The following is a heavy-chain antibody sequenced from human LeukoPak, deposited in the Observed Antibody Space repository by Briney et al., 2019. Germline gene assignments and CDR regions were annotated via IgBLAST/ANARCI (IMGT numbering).Heavy chain of an antibody. J-gene: IGHJ6*04. Sequence: GGSLRLSCAASGFTFSGSAMHWVRQASGKGLEWVGRIRSKANSYATAYAASVKGRFTISRDDSKNTAYLQMNSLRAEDTAVYYCARYQLVVLEYYGMDVWGKGTTVTVSS. D-gene: IGHD2-2*01. CDR1: GFTFSGSA. CDR2: IRSKANSYAT. V-gene: IGHV3-73*01. CDR3: ARYQLVVLEYYGMDV.